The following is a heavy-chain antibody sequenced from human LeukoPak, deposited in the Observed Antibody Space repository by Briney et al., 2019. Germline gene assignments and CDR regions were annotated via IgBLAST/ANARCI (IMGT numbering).Heavy chain of an antibody. J-gene: IGHJ3*02. CDR2: IYYSGST. V-gene: IGHV4-59*01. CDR1: GGSISSYY. Sequence: SETLSLTCTVSGGSISSYYWSWIRQPPGKGLEWIGYIYYSGSTNYNPSLKSRVTISVDTSKNQFSLKLSSVTAADTAVYYCARAPIVGAHHDAFDIWGQGTMVTVSS. CDR3: ARAPIVGAHHDAFDI. D-gene: IGHD1-26*01.